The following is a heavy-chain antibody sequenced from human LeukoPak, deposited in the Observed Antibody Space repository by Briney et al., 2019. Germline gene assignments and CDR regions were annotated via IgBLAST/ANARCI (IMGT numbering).Heavy chain of an antibody. J-gene: IGHJ4*02. CDR2: MHTSVST. CDR1: GASISSYY. CDR3: ARDWSSSWLYFDY. D-gene: IGHD6-13*01. Sequence: ASETLSLTCTVSGASISSYYWSWIRQPAGKGLEWIGRMHTSVSTNYNPSLKSRLTISVDTSKNQFSMKLSSVTAADTAVYYCARDWSSSWLYFDYWGRGTLVTVSS. V-gene: IGHV4-4*07.